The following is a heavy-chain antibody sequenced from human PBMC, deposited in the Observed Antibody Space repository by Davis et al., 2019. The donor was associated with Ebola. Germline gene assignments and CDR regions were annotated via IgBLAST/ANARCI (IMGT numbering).Heavy chain of an antibody. CDR2: ISISEST. V-gene: IGHV4-61*09. J-gene: IGHJ6*02. Sequence: PSETLSLTCTVSGGSISSGSYYWNWIRQTAGKALEWIGYISISESTSYNPSIKGRVTISLDTSKNQLSLRLNSVTAADTAVYYCARKGDGGNYFYYYGLGVWGQGTTVTVSS. CDR1: GGSISSGSYY. CDR3: ARKGDGGNYFYYYGLGV. D-gene: IGHD3-16*01.